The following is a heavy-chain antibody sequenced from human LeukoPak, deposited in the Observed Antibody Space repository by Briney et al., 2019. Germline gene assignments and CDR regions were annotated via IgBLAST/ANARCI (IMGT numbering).Heavy chain of an antibody. V-gene: IGHV4-39*07. Sequence: SETLSLTCTVSGGSISSSSYYWGWIRQPPGKGLEWIGSIYYSGSTYYNPSLKSRVTISVDTSKNQFSLKLSSVTAADTAVYYCARDEGYSNYNNWFDPWGQGTLVTVSS. CDR2: IYYSGST. D-gene: IGHD4-11*01. J-gene: IGHJ5*02. CDR3: ARDEGYSNYNNWFDP. CDR1: GGSISSSSYY.